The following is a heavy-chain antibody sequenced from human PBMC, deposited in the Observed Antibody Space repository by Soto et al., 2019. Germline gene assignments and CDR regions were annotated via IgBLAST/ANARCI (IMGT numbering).Heavy chain of an antibody. CDR1: GGSFSGYY. Sequence: QVQLQQWGAGLLKPSETLSLTCAVYGGSFSGYYWSWIRQPPGKGLECIGEINHSGSTNYNPSLKSRVTISVDTSKNQFSLKLSSVTAADTAVYYCARGRIYYDSSGYLRFDYWGQGTLVTVSS. D-gene: IGHD3-22*01. CDR3: ARGRIYYDSSGYLRFDY. V-gene: IGHV4-34*01. J-gene: IGHJ4*02. CDR2: INHSGST.